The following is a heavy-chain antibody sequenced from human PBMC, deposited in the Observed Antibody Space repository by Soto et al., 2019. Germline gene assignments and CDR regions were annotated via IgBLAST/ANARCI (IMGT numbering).Heavy chain of an antibody. CDR1: GYTFTGYY. CDR3: ARGVEIVVVPAATPTRNWFDP. Sequence: ASVKVSCKASGYTFTGYYMHWVRQAPGQGLEWMGWINPNSGGTNYAQKFQGWVTMTRDTSISTAYMELSRLRSDDTAVYYCARGVEIVVVPAATPTRNWFDPWGQGTLVTVSS. V-gene: IGHV1-2*04. D-gene: IGHD2-2*01. CDR2: INPNSGGT. J-gene: IGHJ5*02.